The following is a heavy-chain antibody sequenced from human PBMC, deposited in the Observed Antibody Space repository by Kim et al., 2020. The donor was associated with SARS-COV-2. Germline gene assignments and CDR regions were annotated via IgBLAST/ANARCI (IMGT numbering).Heavy chain of an antibody. D-gene: IGHD3-3*01. CDR3: ARATISRRYYDFWSGYYHYYGMDV. V-gene: IGHV4-34*01. CDR1: GGSFSGYY. J-gene: IGHJ6*02. Sequence: TLSLTCAVYGGSFSGYYWSWIRQPPGKGLEWIGEINHSGSTNYNPSLKSRVTISVDTSKNQFSLKLSSVTAADTAVYYCARATISRRYYDFWSGYYHYYGMDVWGQGTTVTVSS. CDR2: INHSGST.